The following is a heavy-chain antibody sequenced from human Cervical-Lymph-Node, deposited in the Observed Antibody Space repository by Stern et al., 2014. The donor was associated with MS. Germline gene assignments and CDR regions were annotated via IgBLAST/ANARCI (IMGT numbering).Heavy chain of an antibody. CDR3: ARLGYYGSGSYYPIYGMDV. D-gene: IGHD3-10*01. CDR2: IYPGDSDT. CDR1: GYIFTSYW. Sequence: EVQLVQSGAEVKKPGESLKISCKGSGYIFTSYWIGWVRQMPGKSLEWMGIIYPGDSDTRYSPSFQGQVAISADKSISTAYLQWSSLKASDTAMYYCARLGYYGSGSYYPIYGMDVWGQGTTVTVSS. V-gene: IGHV5-51*01. J-gene: IGHJ6*02.